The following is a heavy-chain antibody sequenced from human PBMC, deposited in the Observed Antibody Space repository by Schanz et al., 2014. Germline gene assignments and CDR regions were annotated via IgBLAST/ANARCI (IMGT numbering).Heavy chain of an antibody. CDR1: GFTVSSNY. Sequence: EVQLVESGGGLIQPGGSLRLSCAASGFTVSSNYMSWVRQAPGKGLEWVSVIYSGGSTYYADSVKGRFTISRDNSKNTLYLQMNSLRTDDTAVYYCARDPLSGYCTSTSCYTLSDWFDPWGQGTLVTVSP. D-gene: IGHD2-2*02. CDR2: IYSGGST. CDR3: ARDPLSGYCTSTSCYTLSDWFDP. J-gene: IGHJ5*02. V-gene: IGHV3-53*01.